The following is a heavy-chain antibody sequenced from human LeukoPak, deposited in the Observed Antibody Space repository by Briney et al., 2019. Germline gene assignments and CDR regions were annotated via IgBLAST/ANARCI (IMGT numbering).Heavy chain of an antibody. J-gene: IGHJ2*01. V-gene: IGHV3-21*01. CDR1: GFTFSSYG. CDR3: ARNKINTVTTGWYFDL. Sequence: GGSLRLSCAASGFTFSSYGMNWVRQAPGKGLEWVSFVSIGGTYIYYADSVRGRFTISRDDAKNSLYLQMNSLTAEDTAEYYCARNKINTVTTGWYFDLWGRGTLVTVSS. CDR2: VSIGGTYI. D-gene: IGHD4-17*01.